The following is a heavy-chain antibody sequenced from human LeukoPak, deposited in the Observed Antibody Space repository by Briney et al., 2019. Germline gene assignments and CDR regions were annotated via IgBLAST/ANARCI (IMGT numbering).Heavy chain of an antibody. CDR3: AYSGSYGHLGY. J-gene: IGHJ4*02. V-gene: IGHV4-39*01. D-gene: IGHD1-26*01. CDR2: IYSSVST. Sequence: SETLSLTCTVSGGSISSNAYYWAWIRQPPGKGLEWIGSIYSSVSTYYDPSLKSRVTISVDTSKNQFSLRLSSVAAADTALYYCAYSGSYGHLGYWGQGIPVTVSS. CDR1: GGSISSNAYY.